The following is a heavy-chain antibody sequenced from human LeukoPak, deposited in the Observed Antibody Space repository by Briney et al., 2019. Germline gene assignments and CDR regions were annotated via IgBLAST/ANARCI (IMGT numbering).Heavy chain of an antibody. Sequence: GGSLRLSCAASGFTFSNAWMSWVRQAPGKGLEWVGRIKSKTDGGTTDYAAPVKGRFTISRDDSKNTLYLQMNSLKTEDTAVYYCTTDRRLWLGYGMDVWGKGTTVTVSS. D-gene: IGHD5-18*01. J-gene: IGHJ6*04. CDR1: GFTFSNAW. CDR3: TTDRRLWLGYGMDV. CDR2: IKSKTDGGTT. V-gene: IGHV3-15*01.